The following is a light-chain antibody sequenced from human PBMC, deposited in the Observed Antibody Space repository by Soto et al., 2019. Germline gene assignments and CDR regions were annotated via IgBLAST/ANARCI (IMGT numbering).Light chain of an antibody. V-gene: IGLV2-14*01. Sequence: QSALTQPASVSGSPGQSITISCTGTSSDVGGYDYVSWYQLHPGKAPKLMVFEVSNRPSGVSYRFSGSKSGNTASLTISGLQAEDEADYYCSSYTDVVTIEVLGHGTKVTV. CDR3: SSYTDVVTIEV. CDR1: SSDVGGYDY. J-gene: IGLJ1*01. CDR2: EVS.